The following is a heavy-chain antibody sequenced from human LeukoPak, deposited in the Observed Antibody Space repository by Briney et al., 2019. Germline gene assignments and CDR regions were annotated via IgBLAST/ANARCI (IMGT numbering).Heavy chain of an antibody. J-gene: IGHJ4*02. CDR2: ISAYNGNT. CDR3: ARAPIVVVPAAIVY. CDR1: GYTFTSYG. D-gene: IGHD2-2*01. V-gene: IGHV1-18*01. Sequence: ASVKVSCKASGYTFTSYGISWVRQAPGQGLEWMGWISAYNGNTNYAQKLQGRVTMTTDTSTSTAYMERRSLRSDDTAVYYCARAPIVVVPAAIVYWGQGTLVTVSS.